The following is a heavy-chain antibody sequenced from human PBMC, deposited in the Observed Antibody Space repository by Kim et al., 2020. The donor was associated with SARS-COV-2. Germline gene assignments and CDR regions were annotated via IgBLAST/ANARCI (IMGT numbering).Heavy chain of an antibody. Sequence: AKKFQGRVTMTEETSTDTAYMELSSLRSEDTAVYYCATGSGSYAWAAFDIWGQGTMVTISS. V-gene: IGHV1-24*01. CDR3: ATGSGSYAWAAFDI. J-gene: IGHJ3*02. D-gene: IGHD1-26*01.